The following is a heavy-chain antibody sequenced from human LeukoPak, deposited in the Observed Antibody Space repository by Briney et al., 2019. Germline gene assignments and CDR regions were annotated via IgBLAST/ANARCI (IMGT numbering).Heavy chain of an antibody. CDR2: IYTSGST. CDR1: GGSISGYY. D-gene: IGHD5-24*01. V-gene: IGHV4-4*09. Sequence: SETLSLTCTVSGGSISGYYWSWIRQPPGKGLEWIGYIYTSGSTNYNPSLKSRVTISVDTSKNQFSLKLSSVTAADTAVYYCARSGEMATSTDDDAFDIWGQGTMVTVSS. CDR3: ARSGEMATSTDDDAFDI. J-gene: IGHJ3*02.